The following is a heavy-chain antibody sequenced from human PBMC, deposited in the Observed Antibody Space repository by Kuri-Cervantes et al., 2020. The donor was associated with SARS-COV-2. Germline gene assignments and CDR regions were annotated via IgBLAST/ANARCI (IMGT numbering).Heavy chain of an antibody. CDR2: IYYSGST. CDR1: GGSISSYY. D-gene: IGHD2-2*01. V-gene: IGHV4-59*01. Sequence: GSLRLSCTVSGGSISSYYWSWIRQPPGKGLEWIGYIYYSGSTNYNPSLKSRVTISVDTSKNQFSLKLSSVTAEDTAVYYCARSGIVVVPAAIISVDYYYYYGMDGWGQGTTVTVSS. CDR3: ARSGIVVVPAAIISVDYYYYYGMDG. J-gene: IGHJ6*02.